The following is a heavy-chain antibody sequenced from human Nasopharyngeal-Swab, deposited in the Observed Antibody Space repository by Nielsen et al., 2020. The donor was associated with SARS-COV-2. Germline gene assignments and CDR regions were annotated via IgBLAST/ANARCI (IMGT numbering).Heavy chain of an antibody. Sequence: GRSLRLSCAASGFTFSDPYMSWFRQGPGKGLEWVSYIVTRGTYSNYADSAKGRFTISRDNAKNPLYLEMNSPRVEDTDVYYCGRGHYGLDVWGQGTTVIVSS. V-gene: IGHV3-11*06. CDR2: IVTRGTYS. CDR3: GRGHYGLDV. J-gene: IGHJ6*02. CDR1: GFTFSDPY.